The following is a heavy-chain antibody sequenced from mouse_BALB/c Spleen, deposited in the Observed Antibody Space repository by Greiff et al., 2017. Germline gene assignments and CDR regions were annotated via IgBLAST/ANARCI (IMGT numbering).Heavy chain of an antibody. J-gene: IGHJ4*01. CDR3: ARQRNYYGNPDAMDY. Sequence: QVQLKESGAELAKPGASVKMSCKASGYTFTSYWMHWVKQRPGQGLEWIGYINPSTGYTEYNQKFKDKATLTADKSSSTAYMQLSSLTSEDSAVYYCARQRNYYGNPDAMDYWGQGTSVTVSS. CDR1: GYTFTSYW. CDR2: INPSTGYT. D-gene: IGHD2-1*01. V-gene: IGHV1-7*01.